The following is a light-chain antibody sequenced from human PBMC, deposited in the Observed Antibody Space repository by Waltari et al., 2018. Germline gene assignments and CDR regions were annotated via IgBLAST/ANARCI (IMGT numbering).Light chain of an antibody. Sequence: ETVMTQSPATLSVSQGERATLSCRASQSVSSNLAWYQQQPGQAPRLLIYGASTRATGIPARFSGSGSGTEFTLTISSLQSEDFAVYYCQQYNNWPLTFGGGTKVEIK. CDR2: GAS. V-gene: IGKV3-15*01. J-gene: IGKJ4*01. CDR3: QQYNNWPLT. CDR1: QSVSSN.